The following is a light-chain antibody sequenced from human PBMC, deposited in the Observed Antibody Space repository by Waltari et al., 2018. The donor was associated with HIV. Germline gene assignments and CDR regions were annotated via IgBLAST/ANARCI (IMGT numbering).Light chain of an antibody. CDR2: EVS. CDR3: ASYAGSTNV. CDR1: SSDVGGYNY. V-gene: IGLV2-8*01. J-gene: IGLJ1*01. Sequence: QSALTQPPSASGSPGQSVTISCTGTSSDVGGYNYVSWYQLHPGKAPKLMIYEVSKRPSGFLDRFSGSKSGNAASLTVSGLQSEDEADYFCASYAGSTNVFGTGTKVTVL.